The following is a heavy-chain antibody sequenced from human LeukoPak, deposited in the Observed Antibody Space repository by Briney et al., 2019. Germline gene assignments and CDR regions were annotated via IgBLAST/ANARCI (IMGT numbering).Heavy chain of an antibody. CDR3: ARDMYDNGWSSFDY. V-gene: IGHV3-30*07. CDR2: SSFDVTNK. J-gene: IGHJ4*02. CDR1: GFTFSEYA. Sequence: GRSPRLSCAGPGFTFSEYAIHWVRHAPGWGLEWLSVSSFDVTNKYYANSVQGRFTISRDNSKNTLYLQMNSLRAEDTALYYCARDMYDNGWSSFDYWGQGTLVSVSS. D-gene: IGHD3-10*01.